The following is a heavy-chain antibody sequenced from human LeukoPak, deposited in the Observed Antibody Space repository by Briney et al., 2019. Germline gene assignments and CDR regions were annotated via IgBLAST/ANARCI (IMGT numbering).Heavy chain of an antibody. CDR2: ISYDGSNK. Sequence: GGSLRLSCAASGFTFSSYAMHWVRQAPGKGLEWVAVISYDGSNKYYADSVKGRFTISRDNSKNTLYLQMNSLRAGDTAVYYCASIYCSGGSCHHDDAFDIWGQGTMVTVSS. V-gene: IGHV3-30-3*01. J-gene: IGHJ3*02. CDR3: ASIYCSGGSCHHDDAFDI. D-gene: IGHD2-15*01. CDR1: GFTFSSYA.